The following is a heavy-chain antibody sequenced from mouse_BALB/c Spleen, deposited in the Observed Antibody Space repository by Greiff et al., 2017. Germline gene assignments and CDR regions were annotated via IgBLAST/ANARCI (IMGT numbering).Heavy chain of an antibody. Sequence: EVKLMESGGGLVQPGGSLKLSCAASGFTFSSYGMSWVRQTPDKRLELVATINSNGGSTYYPDSVKGRFTISRDNAKNTLYLQMSSLKSEDTAMYYCARDFDYWGQGTTLTVSS. CDR2: INSNGGST. V-gene: IGHV5-6-3*01. CDR1: GFTFSSYG. J-gene: IGHJ2*01. CDR3: ARDFDY.